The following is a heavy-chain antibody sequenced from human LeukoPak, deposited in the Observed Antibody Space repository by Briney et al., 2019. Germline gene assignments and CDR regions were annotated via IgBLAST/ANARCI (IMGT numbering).Heavy chain of an antibody. CDR3: ARLKVTLVRGIIYDYYGLDV. CDR2: TYYKSKLYD. CDR1: GDSVSSNSAA. D-gene: IGHD3-10*01. Sequence: SQTLSLTCAISGDSVSSNSAAWNWIRQSPSRGLEWLGRTYYKSKLYDDYAVSVRSRIIINPDTSRNQFSLQLRSVTPEDTAVYFCARLKVTLVRGIIYDYYGLDVWGQGTPVSVSS. J-gene: IGHJ6*02. V-gene: IGHV6-1*01.